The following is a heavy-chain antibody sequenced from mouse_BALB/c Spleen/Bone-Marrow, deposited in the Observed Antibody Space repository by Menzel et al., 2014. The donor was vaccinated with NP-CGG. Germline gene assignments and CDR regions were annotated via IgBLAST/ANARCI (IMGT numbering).Heavy chain of an antibody. CDR1: GYTFTSYD. D-gene: IGHD3-2*01. V-gene: IGHV1S56*01. CDR3: ARSGDSSGYGFAY. J-gene: IGHJ3*01. CDR2: IYPGDGST. Sequence: VKLMESGPELVKPGALVKISYKASGYTFTSYDINWVKQRPGQGLEWIGWIYPGDGSTKYNEKFKGKATLTADKSSSTAYMQLSSLTSENSAVYFCARSGDSSGYGFAYWGQGTLVTVPA.